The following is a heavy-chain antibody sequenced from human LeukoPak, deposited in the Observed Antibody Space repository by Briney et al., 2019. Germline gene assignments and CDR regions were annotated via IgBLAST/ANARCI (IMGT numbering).Heavy chain of an antibody. D-gene: IGHD6-19*01. CDR1: GGSISSSRDY. J-gene: IGHJ4*02. CDR3: ARHVEIAVAGPIAY. V-gene: IGHV4-39*01. CDR2: IYYSGST. Sequence: KPSETLSLTCTVSGGSISSSRDYWGWIRQPPGKGLEWIGSIYYSGSTYYNPSLKSRVTISVDTSKNQFSLKLSSVTAADTAVYYCARHVEIAVAGPIAYWGQGTLVTVSS.